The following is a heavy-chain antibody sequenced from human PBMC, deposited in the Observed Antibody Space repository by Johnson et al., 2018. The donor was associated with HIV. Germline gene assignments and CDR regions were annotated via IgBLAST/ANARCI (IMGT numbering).Heavy chain of an antibody. CDR3: AKVALTTVTTPGRDAFDI. CDR1: GFSFDEYD. Sequence: VQLVESGGGVARPGGSLRLSCEASGFSFDEYDMSWVRQAPGKGLEWVSGINWSGATPGSADSVKGRFTISRDNSKNTLYLQMNSLRAEDTAVYYCAKVALTTVTTPGRDAFDIWGPGTMVTVSS. V-gene: IGHV3-20*04. CDR2: INWSGATP. J-gene: IGHJ3*02. D-gene: IGHD4-17*01.